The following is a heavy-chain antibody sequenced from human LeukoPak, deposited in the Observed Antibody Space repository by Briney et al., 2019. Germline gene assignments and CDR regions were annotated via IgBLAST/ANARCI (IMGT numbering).Heavy chain of an antibody. CDR2: IYYSGST. CDR3: ATTNVLLWFGELSKTAYFDY. CDR1: GGSISSYY. Sequence: SETLSLTCTVSGGSISSYYWGWIRQPPGKGLEWIGYIYYSGSTNYNPSLKSRVTISVDTSKNQFSLKLSSVTAADTAVYYCATTNVLLWFGELSKTAYFDYWGQGTLVTVSS. V-gene: IGHV4-59*08. J-gene: IGHJ4*02. D-gene: IGHD3-10*01.